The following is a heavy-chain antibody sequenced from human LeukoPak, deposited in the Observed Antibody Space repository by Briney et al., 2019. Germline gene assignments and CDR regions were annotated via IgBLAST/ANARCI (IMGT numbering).Heavy chain of an antibody. D-gene: IGHD6-13*01. CDR1: GGSINTYY. CDR2: IYSSGNT. V-gene: IGHV4-4*07. CDR3: ARLPIPEHSTSWYYGMDV. Sequence: SETLSLTCTVSGGSINTYYWNWIRQPAEKGLGWIGRIYSSGNTNYNPSLKSRVTMSVDTSKNQFSLKLRSVTAADTAVYYCARLPIPEHSTSWYYGMDVWGQGTTVTVSS. J-gene: IGHJ6*02.